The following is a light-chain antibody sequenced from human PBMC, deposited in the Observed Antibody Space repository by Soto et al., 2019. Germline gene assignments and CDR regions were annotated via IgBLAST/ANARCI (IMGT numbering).Light chain of an antibody. CDR3: SSYTSCSTLV. CDR1: SSDVGGYNY. Sequence: QPVLTQPASVSGSPGQSITISCTGTSSDVGGYNYVSWYQQHPGKAPKLMIYEVSNRPSGVSNRFSGSKSGNTASLTISGLQAEDEADYYCSSYTSCSTLVFGGGTKLTVL. J-gene: IGLJ3*02. CDR2: EVS. V-gene: IGLV2-14*01.